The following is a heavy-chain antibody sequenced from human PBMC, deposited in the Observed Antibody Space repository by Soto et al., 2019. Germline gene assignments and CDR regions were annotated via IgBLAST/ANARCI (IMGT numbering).Heavy chain of an antibody. D-gene: IGHD6-6*01. CDR2: IWYDGSNK. Sequence: PVGSLRLSCAASGFTFSSYGMHWVRQAPGKGLEWVAVIWYDGSNKYYADSVKGRFTISRDNPKNTLYLQMNSLRAEDTAVYYCARDQLACYYYYGMDVWGQGTTVTVSS. CDR1: GFTFSSYG. V-gene: IGHV3-33*01. CDR3: ARDQLACYYYYGMDV. J-gene: IGHJ6*02.